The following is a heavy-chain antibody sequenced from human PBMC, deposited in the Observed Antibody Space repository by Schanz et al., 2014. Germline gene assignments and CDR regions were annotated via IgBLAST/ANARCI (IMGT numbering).Heavy chain of an antibody. CDR1: GYTFSDYG. D-gene: IGHD6-13*01. CDR3: ARDGVDAAAGGNY. CDR2: INPSGGST. J-gene: IGHJ4*02. V-gene: IGHV1-46*03. Sequence: QVHLVQSGAEVKKPGSSVKVSCKASGYTFSDYGITWVRQAPGQGLEWMGMINPSGGSTTYAQKFQGRVTMTRDTSTSTVYMELSSLRSEDTAVYYCARDGVDAAAGGNYWGQGTLVTVSS.